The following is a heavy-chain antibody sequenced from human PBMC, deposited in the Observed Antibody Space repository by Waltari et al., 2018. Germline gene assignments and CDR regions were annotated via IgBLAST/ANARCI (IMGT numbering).Heavy chain of an antibody. J-gene: IGHJ4*02. CDR1: GGSISRGGSS. V-gene: IGHV4-30-2*01. D-gene: IGHD3-22*01. Sequence: QLQLQESGSGLVKPSQTLSLTCAVSGGSISRGGSSWSWIRQPPGKGLEWIGYIYHSGSTYYNPSLKSRVTISVDRSKNQFSLKLSSVTAADTAVYYCAIDSSGYPRGFDYWGQGTLVTVSS. CDR2: IYHSGST. CDR3: AIDSSGYPRGFDY.